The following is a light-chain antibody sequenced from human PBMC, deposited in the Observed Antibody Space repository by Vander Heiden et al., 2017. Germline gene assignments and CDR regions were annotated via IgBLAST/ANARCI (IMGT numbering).Light chain of an antibody. CDR3: MQALQTPYT. Sequence: TLVTQSPLSLPVTPGEPASISCRSSQSLLHSNGYNYFHWFLQKPGQSPQLLIYWGSNRASGVPDRFSGSGSGRYFTLQISRVEAEDVGVYYCMQALQTPYTFGQGTKLVIK. V-gene: IGKV2-28*01. J-gene: IGKJ2*01. CDR1: QSLLHSNGYNY. CDR2: WGS.